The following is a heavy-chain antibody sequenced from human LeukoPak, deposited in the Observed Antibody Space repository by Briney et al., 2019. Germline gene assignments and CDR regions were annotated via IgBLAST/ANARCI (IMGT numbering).Heavy chain of an antibody. J-gene: IGHJ4*02. CDR2: IRYDGSNK. D-gene: IGHD6-13*01. CDR1: GFTFSSYG. Sequence: GGSLRLSCAASGFTFSSYGMHWVRQAPGRGLEWVAFIRYDGSNKYYADSVKGRFTISRDNSKNTLYLQMNSLRAEDTAVYYCAKDYLAAAGIMFYFDYWGQGTLVTVSS. V-gene: IGHV3-30*02. CDR3: AKDYLAAAGIMFYFDY.